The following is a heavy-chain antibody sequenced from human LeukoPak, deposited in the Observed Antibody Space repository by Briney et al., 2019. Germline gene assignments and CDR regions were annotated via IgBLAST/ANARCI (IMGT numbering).Heavy chain of an antibody. Sequence: GGSLRLSCAASGLTFRNFAMNWVRQAPGKGLEWVSAISGSGGSTYYADSVKGRFTISRDNSKNTLYLQMNNPRAEDTAVYYCAKDEDIVVVVAGTQGMDVWGQGTTVTVSS. J-gene: IGHJ6*02. CDR2: ISGSGGST. CDR3: AKDEDIVVVVAGTQGMDV. CDR1: GLTFRNFA. V-gene: IGHV3-23*01. D-gene: IGHD2-15*01.